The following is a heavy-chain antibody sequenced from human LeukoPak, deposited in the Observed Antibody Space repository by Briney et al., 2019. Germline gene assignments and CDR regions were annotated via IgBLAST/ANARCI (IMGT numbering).Heavy chain of an antibody. CDR2: IYHSGST. CDR3: ARDYYYGMDV. V-gene: IGHV4-30-2*05. CDR1: GGSISSGGYS. J-gene: IGHJ6*02. Sequence: SQTLSLTCAVSGGSISSGGYSWSWIRQPPGKGLEWIGYIYHSGSTYYNPSLKSRVTISVDTSKNQFSLKLSSVTAADTAVYYCARDYYYGMDVWGQGTTVTVSS.